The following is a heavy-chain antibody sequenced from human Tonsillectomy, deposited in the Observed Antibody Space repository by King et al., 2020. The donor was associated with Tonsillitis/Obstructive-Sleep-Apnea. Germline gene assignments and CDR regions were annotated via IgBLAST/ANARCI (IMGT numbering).Heavy chain of an antibody. CDR1: GGSFSDYY. D-gene: IGHD2-2*01. CDR3: ARGDIVVVPAAHYYYYYLDV. V-gene: IGHV4-34*01. CDR2: INHSGST. Sequence: VQLPQWGAGLLKPSETLSLPCAVYGGSFSDYYWNWIRQPPGKGLEWIGEINHSGSTNYNPSLKSRVTISVDTSKNQFSLKLSSVTAADTAVYYCARGDIVVVPAAHYYYYYLDVWGKGTTVTVSS. J-gene: IGHJ6*03.